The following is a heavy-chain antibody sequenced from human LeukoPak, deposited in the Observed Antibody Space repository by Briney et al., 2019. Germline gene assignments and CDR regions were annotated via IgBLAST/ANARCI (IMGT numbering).Heavy chain of an antibody. J-gene: IGHJ4*02. V-gene: IGHV4-59*01. CDR2: IYYSGST. CDR1: GRSISSYY. Sequence: SETLSLTCTVSGRSISSYYWSWIRQPPGKGLEWIGYIYYSGSTNYNTSLKSRVPISVDTSKNKFSLKLSSVTAADTAVYYCARGDGYNWRYFDYWGQGTLVTVSS. CDR3: ARGDGYNWRYFDY. D-gene: IGHD5-24*01.